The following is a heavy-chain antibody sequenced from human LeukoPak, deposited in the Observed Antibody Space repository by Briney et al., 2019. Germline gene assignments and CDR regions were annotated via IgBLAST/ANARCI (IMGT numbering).Heavy chain of an antibody. J-gene: IGHJ4*02. CDR2: ISAYNGNT. V-gene: IGHV1-18*01. D-gene: IGHD1-1*01. CDR1: GYTFTSYV. CDR3: ARKWNDVYYFDY. Sequence: ASVKVSCKASGYTFTSYVISWVRQAPGQGLEWMGGISAYNGNTNYAQKLQGRVTMTTDTSTSTAYMELRRLRSDDAAVYYCARKWNDVYYFDYWGQGTLVTVSS.